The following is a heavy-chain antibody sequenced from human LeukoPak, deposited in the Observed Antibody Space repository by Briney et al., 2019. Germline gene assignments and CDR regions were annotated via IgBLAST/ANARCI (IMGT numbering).Heavy chain of an antibody. V-gene: IGHV4-59*08. D-gene: IGHD3-10*01. J-gene: IGHJ4*02. CDR2: IYYSGSSNYNPSL. CDR1: GASISTYY. Sequence: PSETLSLTCTVSGASISTYYWSWIRQPPGKGLEWIGNIYYSGSSNYNPSLNYNPSLKSRVTISVDMSEKRLSLKLSSVTAADTALYYCARLGVSGSGSYPIDYWGQGTLVTVSS. CDR3: ARLGVSGSGSYPIDY.